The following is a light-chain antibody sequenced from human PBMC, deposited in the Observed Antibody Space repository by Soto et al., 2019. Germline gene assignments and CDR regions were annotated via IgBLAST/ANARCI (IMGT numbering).Light chain of an antibody. Sequence: EIVLTQSPGTLSLSPGERATLSCRASQSVDSSFLAWYQHKPGQAPRLLIYGASSRATGVTDRFSGSGSGTDFTLTISRLEPEDFAVYYCQQFDNSPLTFGGGTKVEIK. J-gene: IGKJ4*01. CDR2: GAS. CDR1: QSVDSSF. V-gene: IGKV3-20*01. CDR3: QQFDNSPLT.